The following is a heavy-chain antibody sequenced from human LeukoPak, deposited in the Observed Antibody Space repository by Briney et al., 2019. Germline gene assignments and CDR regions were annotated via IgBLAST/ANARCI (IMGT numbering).Heavy chain of an antibody. D-gene: IGHD1-26*01. CDR3: AKLVGATGIDY. J-gene: IGHJ4*02. Sequence: GGSLRLSCAASGFTFSSYGMHWVRQAPGKGLEWVAVISYDGSNKYYADSVKGLFTISRDNSKNTLYLQMNSLRAEDTAVYYCAKLVGATGIDYWGQGTLVTVSS. V-gene: IGHV3-30*18. CDR1: GFTFSSYG. CDR2: ISYDGSNK.